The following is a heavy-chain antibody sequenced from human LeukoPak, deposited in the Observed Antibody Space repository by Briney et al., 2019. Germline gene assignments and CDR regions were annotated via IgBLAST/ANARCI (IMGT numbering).Heavy chain of an antibody. Sequence: PGGSLRLSCAASGFTLTSYSMNWVRQAPGKGLEWVSTISGGGGSTYYADSVKGRLTISRDNSKNTLYLQVNSLRAEDTAVYYCARDDLGTSYFYYGMDVWGQGTTVTVSS. J-gene: IGHJ6*02. D-gene: IGHD3/OR15-3a*01. CDR2: ISGGGGST. CDR1: GFTLTSYS. V-gene: IGHV3-23*01. CDR3: ARDDLGTSYFYYGMDV.